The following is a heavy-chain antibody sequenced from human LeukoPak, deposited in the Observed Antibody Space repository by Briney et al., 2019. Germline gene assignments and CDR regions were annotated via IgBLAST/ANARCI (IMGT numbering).Heavy chain of an antibody. CDR1: GGSFSGYY. J-gene: IGHJ5*02. V-gene: IGHV4-34*01. Sequence: SETLSLTCAVYGGSFSGYYWSWIRQPPGKGLEWIGEIHHSGSANYNSSLKSRVTLSIDTSKNQFSLILSSVTAADTAVYYCARSAGYSSAWGQGTRVTVSS. D-gene: IGHD6-19*01. CDR3: ARSAGYSSA. CDR2: IHHSGSA.